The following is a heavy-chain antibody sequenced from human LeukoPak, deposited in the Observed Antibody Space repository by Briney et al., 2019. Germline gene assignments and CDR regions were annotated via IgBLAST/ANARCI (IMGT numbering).Heavy chain of an antibody. D-gene: IGHD1-1*01. CDR1: GGSISSYY. V-gene: IGHV4-4*07. J-gene: IGHJ5*02. CDR3: ARVSGTTGTTNWFDP. Sequence: SETLSLTCTVFGGSISSYYWSWIRQPAGKGLEWIGRIYTSGSTNYNPSLKSRVTMSVDTSKNQFSLKLSSVTAADTAVYYCARVSGTTGTTNWFDPWGQGTLVTVSS. CDR2: IYTSGST.